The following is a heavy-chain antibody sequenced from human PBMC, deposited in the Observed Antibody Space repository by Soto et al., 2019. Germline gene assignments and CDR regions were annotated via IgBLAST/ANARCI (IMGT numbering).Heavy chain of an antibody. V-gene: IGHV3-74*01. CDR2: INSDGSST. CDR3: ARDLYYYGSGSFYIPMGY. D-gene: IGHD3-10*01. Sequence: EVQLVESGGGLVQPGGSLRLSCTASRFTFSSYWMHWVRQAPGKGLVWVSRINSDGSSTNYADSVKGRFTISRDNAKNTLYLQMSSLRAEDTAVYYCARDLYYYGSGSFYIPMGYWGQGTLVTVSS. J-gene: IGHJ4*02. CDR1: RFTFSSYW.